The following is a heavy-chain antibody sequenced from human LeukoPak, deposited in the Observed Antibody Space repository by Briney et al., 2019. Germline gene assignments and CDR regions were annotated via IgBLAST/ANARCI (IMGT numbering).Heavy chain of an antibody. J-gene: IGHJ4*02. CDR3: ASWGYYGSGVDY. CDR1: GFTFSDYS. V-gene: IGHV3-21*01. D-gene: IGHD3-10*01. Sequence: PGESLRLSCVGSGFTFSDYSMNWVRQAPGKGLEWVSSISSTGWSIYYADSVKGRFTISRDDAKNSLYLQMNSLRAEDTAVYYCASWGYYGSGVDYWGQGTLVTVSS. CDR2: ISSTGWSI.